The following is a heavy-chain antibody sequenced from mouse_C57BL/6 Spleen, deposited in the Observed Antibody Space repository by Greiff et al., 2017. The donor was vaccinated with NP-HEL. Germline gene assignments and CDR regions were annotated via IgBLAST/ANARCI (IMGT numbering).Heavy chain of an antibody. V-gene: IGHV14-2*01. J-gene: IGHJ2*01. CDR3: ASRSTVVAREFYFDY. D-gene: IGHD1-1*01. CDR2: IDPEDGET. CDR1: GFNIKDYY. Sequence: EVQLQQSGAELVKPGASVKLSCTASGFNIKDYYMHWVKQRTEQGLEWIGRIDPEDGETKYAPKFQGKAPITADTSSNTAYLQLSSRTSEDTAVYYCASRSTVVAREFYFDYWGQGTTLTVSS.